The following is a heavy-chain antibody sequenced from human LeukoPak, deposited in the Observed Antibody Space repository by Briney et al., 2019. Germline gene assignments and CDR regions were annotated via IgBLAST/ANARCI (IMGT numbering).Heavy chain of an antibody. J-gene: IGHJ4*02. Sequence: LETLSLTCTVSGGSVSSGSYYWSWIRQPPGKGLEGIGYIYYSGSTNYNPSLKSRVTISVDTSKNQFSLKLSSVTAADTAVYYCASQHYDFWSGYSAYYFDYWGQGTLVTVSS. CDR1: GGSVSSGSYY. CDR2: IYYSGST. CDR3: ASQHYDFWSGYSAYYFDY. D-gene: IGHD3-3*01. V-gene: IGHV4-61*01.